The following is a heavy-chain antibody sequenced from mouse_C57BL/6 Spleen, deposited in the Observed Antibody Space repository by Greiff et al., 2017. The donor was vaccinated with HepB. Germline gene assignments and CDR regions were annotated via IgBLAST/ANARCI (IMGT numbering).Heavy chain of an antibody. D-gene: IGHD1-1*01. CDR2: IWSGGST. J-gene: IGHJ1*03. CDR1: GFSLTSYG. CDR3: ARNCPPTYYYGSSYGYFDV. V-gene: IGHV2-2*01. Sequence: VKLQQSGPGLVQPSQSLSITCTVSGFSLTSYGVHWVRQSPGKGLEWLGVIWSGGSTDYNAAFISRLSISKDNSKSQVFFKMNSLQADDTAIYYCARNCPPTYYYGSSYGYFDVWGTGTTVTVSS.